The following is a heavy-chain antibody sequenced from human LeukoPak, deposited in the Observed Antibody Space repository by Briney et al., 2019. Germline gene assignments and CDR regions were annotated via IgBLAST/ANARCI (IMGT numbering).Heavy chain of an antibody. CDR1: GYTFTSYY. CDR3: ASEAPLGYCSSTSCYLRRVDY. J-gene: IGHJ4*02. D-gene: IGHD2-2*01. CDR2: INPSGGST. Sequence: GASVKVSCKASGYTFTSYYMHWVRQAPGQGLEWMGIINPSGGSTSYAQKFQGRVTITADESTSTAYMELSSLRSEDTAVYYCASEAPLGYCSSTSCYLRRVDYWGQGTLVTVSS. V-gene: IGHV1-46*01.